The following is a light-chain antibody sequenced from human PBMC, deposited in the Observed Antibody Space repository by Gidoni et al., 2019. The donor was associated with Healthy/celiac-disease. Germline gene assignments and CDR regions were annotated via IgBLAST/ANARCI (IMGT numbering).Light chain of an antibody. Sequence: QSMLTQPPSASGTPGQRVPISCSGSNSNIGSNTVNWYQQLPGTAPKLLIYSNNQRPSGVPDRFSGSKSGTSASLAISGLQSEDEADYYCAAWDDSLNVVFGGGTKVTVL. V-gene: IGLV1-44*01. CDR1: NSNIGSNT. J-gene: IGLJ2*01. CDR3: AAWDDSLNVV. CDR2: SNN.